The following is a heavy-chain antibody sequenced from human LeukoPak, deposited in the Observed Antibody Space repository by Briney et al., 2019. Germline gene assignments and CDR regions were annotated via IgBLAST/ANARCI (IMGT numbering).Heavy chain of an antibody. CDR1: GFTFSNYG. J-gene: IGHJ4*02. D-gene: IGHD3-22*01. Sequence: GGSLSLSCAASGFTFSNYGMHWVRQAPGKGLEWVAVIWYDGSKKYYADSVKGRFTISRDNSKNTLYLQMNSLRAEDTAVYYCASTMYYYDSSGYYSLDYWGQGTLVTVSS. CDR3: ASTMYYYDSSGYYSLDY. V-gene: IGHV3-33*01. CDR2: IWYDGSKK.